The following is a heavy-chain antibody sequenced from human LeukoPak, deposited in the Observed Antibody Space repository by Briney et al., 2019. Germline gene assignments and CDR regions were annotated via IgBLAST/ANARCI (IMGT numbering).Heavy chain of an antibody. V-gene: IGHV4-4*07. Sequence: SETLSLTCTVSGRSISNWYWSWIRQPAGKGLEWIGRIYSSENTNYNPSLKSRVTMSVDTSKNQFSLKLSSVTAADTAVYYCARELRYFDWLNWFDPWGQGTLVTVSS. D-gene: IGHD3-9*01. CDR3: ARELRYFDWLNWFDP. CDR1: GRSISNWY. J-gene: IGHJ5*02. CDR2: IYSSENT.